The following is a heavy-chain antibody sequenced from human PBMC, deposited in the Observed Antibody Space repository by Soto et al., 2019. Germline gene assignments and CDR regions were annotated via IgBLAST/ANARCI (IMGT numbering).Heavy chain of an antibody. V-gene: IGHV3-30*18. Sequence: QVQLVESGGGVVQPGRSLRLSCAASGFTFSSYGMHWVRQAPGKGLEWVAVISYDGSNKYYADSVKGRFTISRDNAKNSLYLQMNSLRAEDTALYYCAKDATAITHSSSSGNWFDPWGQGTLVTVSS. CDR3: AKDATAITHSSSSGNWFDP. J-gene: IGHJ5*02. CDR2: ISYDGSNK. D-gene: IGHD6-6*01. CDR1: GFTFSSYG.